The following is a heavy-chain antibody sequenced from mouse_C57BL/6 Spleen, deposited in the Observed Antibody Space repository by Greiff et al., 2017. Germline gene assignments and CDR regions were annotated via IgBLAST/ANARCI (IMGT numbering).Heavy chain of an antibody. CDR1: GYSFTDYN. Sequence: EVKLQQSGPELVKPGASVKISCKASGYSFTDYNMNWVKQSNGKSLEWIGVINPNYGTTSYNQKFKGKATLTVDQSSSTAYMQLNSLTSEDSAVYYCARSGITTVVASYYYAMDYWGQGTSVTVSS. J-gene: IGHJ4*01. CDR3: ARSGITTVVASYYYAMDY. V-gene: IGHV1-39*01. CDR2: INPNYGTT. D-gene: IGHD1-1*01.